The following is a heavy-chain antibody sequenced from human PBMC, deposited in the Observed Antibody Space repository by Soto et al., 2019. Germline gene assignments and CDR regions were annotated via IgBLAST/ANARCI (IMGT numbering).Heavy chain of an antibody. CDR1: GGSLSSGGYY. V-gene: IGHV4-31*03. CDR3: ARSPARNGYFGY. J-gene: IGHJ4*02. Sequence: PSETLSLTCTVSGGSLSSGGYYWRWIRQHPGKGLEWIGYIYYSGSTYYNPSLKSRVTISVDTSKNQYSLKLSSVTAADTAVYYCARSPARNGYFGYWGQGTLVTVSS. CDR2: IYYSGST. D-gene: IGHD4-17*01.